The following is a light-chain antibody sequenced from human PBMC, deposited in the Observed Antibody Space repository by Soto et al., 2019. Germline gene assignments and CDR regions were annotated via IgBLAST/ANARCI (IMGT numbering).Light chain of an antibody. J-gene: IGLJ2*01. Sequence: QSALTQPPSPSGSHGQSVTISCTGTSSDVGGYNYVSWYQQHPGKAPKLMIYEGSQRPSGVSNRFSGSKSGKTASLTLSGLQAEYEADYYGCSYAGSSTLGVFGGGTKLTVL. CDR2: EGS. V-gene: IGLV2-23*01. CDR1: SSDVGGYNY. CDR3: CSYAGSSTLGV.